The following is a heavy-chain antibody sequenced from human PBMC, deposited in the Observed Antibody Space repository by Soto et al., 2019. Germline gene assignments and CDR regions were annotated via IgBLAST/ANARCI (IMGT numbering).Heavy chain of an antibody. CDR1: GFTFNNYG. Sequence: GGSLRLSCVASGFTFNNYGLNWVRQAPGKGLEWVSSVSKSGYTYYSDSVKGRFTISRDNAKNSVSLQMNTLRAEDTAVYYCAREDSIIIPAVSDFWGQGTLVTVSS. D-gene: IGHD2-2*01. V-gene: IGHV3-21*01. CDR2: VSKSGYT. J-gene: IGHJ4*02. CDR3: AREDSIIIPAVSDF.